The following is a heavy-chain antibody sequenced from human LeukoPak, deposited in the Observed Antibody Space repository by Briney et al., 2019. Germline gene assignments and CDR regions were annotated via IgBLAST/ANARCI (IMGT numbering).Heavy chain of an antibody. Sequence: PGGSLILSCAASGFIFSNYAMSWVRQAPGKGLEWVSAISGSGGSTYYADSVKGRFTISRDNSKNTLYLQMNSLRAEDTAVSYCAKLPPFDWLLSQFDYWGQGTLVTVSS. CDR2: ISGSGGST. D-gene: IGHD3-9*01. J-gene: IGHJ4*02. CDR1: GFIFSNYA. CDR3: AKLPPFDWLLSQFDY. V-gene: IGHV3-23*01.